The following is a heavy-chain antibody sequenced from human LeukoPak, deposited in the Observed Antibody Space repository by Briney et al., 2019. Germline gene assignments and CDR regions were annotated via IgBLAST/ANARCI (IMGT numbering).Heavy chain of an antibody. CDR2: IYYSGST. CDR1: GGSISSSSYY. V-gene: IGHV4-39*07. Sequence: PSETLSLTCTVSGGSISSSSYYWGWIRQPPGKGLEWIGSIYYSGSTYYNPSLKSRVTISVDTSKNQFSLKLSSVTAADTAVYYCARSGYDPPYYYYSMDVWGQGTTVTVSS. J-gene: IGHJ6*02. D-gene: IGHD5-12*01. CDR3: ARSGYDPPYYYYSMDV.